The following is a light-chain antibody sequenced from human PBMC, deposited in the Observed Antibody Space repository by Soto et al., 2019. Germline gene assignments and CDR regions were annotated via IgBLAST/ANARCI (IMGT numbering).Light chain of an antibody. V-gene: IGKV1-5*01. Sequence: DIQVTQSPSSVSASVGDRVTITCRASQGISSWLAWYQQKPGKAPKLLIYDASSLESGVPSGFSGSGSGTEFTLTISSLQPDGFATYYCQQYNSYPWTFGQGTKVDIK. J-gene: IGKJ1*01. CDR1: QGISSW. CDR2: DAS. CDR3: QQYNSYPWT.